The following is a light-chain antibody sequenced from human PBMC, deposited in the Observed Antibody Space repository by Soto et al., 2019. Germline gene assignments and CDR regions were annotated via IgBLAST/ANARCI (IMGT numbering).Light chain of an antibody. J-gene: IGKJ1*01. CDR3: LQHNTYPRA. CDR2: AAS. CDR1: QDIRSD. Sequence: DLPMTPSPASLSASVGDRVTITCRASQDIRSDLGWYQQKPGRAPKRLMFAASRLQSGVPSRFSGRGSGTEFTLTISSLQPEDFATYYCLQHNTYPRAFGQGTKVEMK. V-gene: IGKV1-17*01.